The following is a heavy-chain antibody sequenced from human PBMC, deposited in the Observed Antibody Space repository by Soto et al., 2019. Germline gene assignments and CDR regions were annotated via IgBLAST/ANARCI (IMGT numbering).Heavy chain of an antibody. V-gene: IGHV1-2*02. CDR1: GYSFTGYR. D-gene: IGHD5-12*01. CDR2: LNPKNGET. Sequence: ASVKVSCKASGYSFTGYRLHWVRQAPGQGLEWMGWLNPKNGETSYVRKFRDRVTMTSDTSITTAYMDLKWLTSDDTAIYYCVSDLVATMEDYSYYGGDLWGQGTTVTVS. J-gene: IGHJ6*02. CDR3: VSDLVATMEDYSYYGGDL.